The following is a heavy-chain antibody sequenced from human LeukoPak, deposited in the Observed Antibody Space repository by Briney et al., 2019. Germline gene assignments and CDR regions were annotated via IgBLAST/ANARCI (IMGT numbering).Heavy chain of an antibody. Sequence: GRSLRLSCAASGFTFSSYGMHWVRHAPAKGLEWVAVIWYDGSNKYYADSAKGRFTIYRDNSKDTLYLQMNSLRAEDTAVYYCAKDAKLWFGGPSGFGYWGQGTLVTVSS. CDR3: AKDAKLWFGGPSGFGY. CDR1: GFTFSSYG. D-gene: IGHD3-10*01. J-gene: IGHJ4*02. V-gene: IGHV3-33*06. CDR2: IWYDGSNK.